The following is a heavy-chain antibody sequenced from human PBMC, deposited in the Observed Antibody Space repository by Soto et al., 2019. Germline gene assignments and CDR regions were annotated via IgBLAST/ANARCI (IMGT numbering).Heavy chain of an antibody. CDR1: GGTFSRYA. CDR2: IIPIFGTP. Sequence: QVQLVQSGAEVKKPGSSVKVSCKTSGGTFSRYAINWVRQAPGQGLEWMGGIIPIFGTPNYAQKFQCRVTITADESTRTAYRELSSLRSEDTAVYYCAKMKGSSFREPWYFDLGGRGNLVTVSS. V-gene: IGHV1-69*01. J-gene: IGHJ2*01. D-gene: IGHD6-13*01. CDR3: AKMKGSSFREPWYFDL.